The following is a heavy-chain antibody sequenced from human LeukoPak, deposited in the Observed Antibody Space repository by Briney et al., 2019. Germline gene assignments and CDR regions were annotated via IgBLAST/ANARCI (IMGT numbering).Heavy chain of an antibody. D-gene: IGHD3-22*01. Sequence: SETLSLTCTVSGGSIRTYYWTWIRQPPGKGLEWIGYIYKSGSNNYNPALKSRVTMSVDTSKNQFSLKLSSVTAADTAVYYCARAFFSSAYYPNWFDPWGQGTLVTVSS. CDR3: ARAFFSSAYYPNWFDP. V-gene: IGHV4-59*01. CDR2: IYKSGSN. J-gene: IGHJ5*02. CDR1: GGSIRTYY.